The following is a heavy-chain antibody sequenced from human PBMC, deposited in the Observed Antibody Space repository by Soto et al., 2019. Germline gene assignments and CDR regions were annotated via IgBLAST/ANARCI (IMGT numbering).Heavy chain of an antibody. D-gene: IGHD1-1*01. CDR3: AQLAYDARGSTNPHFDY. CDR1: RFRFGSYC. CDR2: ISFPGSTQ. J-gene: IGHJ4*02. Sequence: PGGSLRLWCAASRFRFGSYCMHGVRQSPGKWLEWVAFISFPGSTQYYIGSVKGRFTISRDNSKNTLYLQMNSLRPEDTAVYYCAQLAYDARGSTNPHFDYGGLGAPVTVSS. V-gene: IGHV3-30*03.